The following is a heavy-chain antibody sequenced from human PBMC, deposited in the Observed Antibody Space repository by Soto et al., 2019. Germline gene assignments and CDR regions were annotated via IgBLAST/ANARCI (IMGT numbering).Heavy chain of an antibody. Sequence: PGGSLRLSCAASGFTFSSYAMHWVRQAPGKGLEWVAVISYDGSNKYYADSVKGRFTISRDNSKNTLYLQMNNLRAEDTAVYYCARDHTYYDILTGEYYYYYGMDVWGQGTTVTVSS. CDR2: ISYDGSNK. V-gene: IGHV3-30-3*01. J-gene: IGHJ6*02. D-gene: IGHD3-9*01. CDR1: GFTFSSYA. CDR3: ARDHTYYDILTGEYYYYYGMDV.